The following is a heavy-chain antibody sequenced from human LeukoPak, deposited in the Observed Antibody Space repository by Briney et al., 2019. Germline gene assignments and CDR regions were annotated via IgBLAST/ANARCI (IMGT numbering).Heavy chain of an antibody. D-gene: IGHD3-10*01. J-gene: IGHJ5*02. CDR2: IFHTESI. CDR1: GDSISGGAYS. CDR3: ARELWFANAPGSWLDP. Sequence: PSQTLSLTCVVSGDSISGGAYSWSWIRQPPGKGLEWIGYIFHTESISYNPSLKSRLTISVDNSKNQYSLRLSSVTAADTAVYYCARELWFANAPGSWLDPWGQGTLVTVSS. V-gene: IGHV4-30-2*01.